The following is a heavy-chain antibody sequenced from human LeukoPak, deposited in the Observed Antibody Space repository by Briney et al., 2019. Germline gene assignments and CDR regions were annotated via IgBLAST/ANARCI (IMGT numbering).Heavy chain of an antibody. D-gene: IGHD6-13*01. Sequence: SETLSLTCAVYGGSFSGYYWSWIRQPPGKGLEWIGEINHSGSTNYNPSLKSRVTISVDTSKNQFSLKLSSVTAADTAVYYCATSIAAAGRGGFDYWGQGTLVTVSS. CDR2: INHSGST. CDR1: GGSFSGYY. V-gene: IGHV4-34*01. CDR3: ATSIAAAGRGGFDY. J-gene: IGHJ4*02.